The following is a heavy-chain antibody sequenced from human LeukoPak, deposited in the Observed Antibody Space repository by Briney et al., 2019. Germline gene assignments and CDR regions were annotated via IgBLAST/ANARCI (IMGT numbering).Heavy chain of an antibody. Sequence: SETLSLTCTVSGGSISSSSYYWGWIRQPPGKGLEWIGSIYYSGSTYYNPSLKSRVTISVDTSKNQFSLKLSSVTAADTAVYYCARCSSWYGHYYYYYMDVWGKGTTVTVSS. CDR2: IYYSGST. CDR3: ARCSSWYGHYYYYYMDV. V-gene: IGHV4-39*07. CDR1: GGSISSSSYY. J-gene: IGHJ6*03. D-gene: IGHD6-13*01.